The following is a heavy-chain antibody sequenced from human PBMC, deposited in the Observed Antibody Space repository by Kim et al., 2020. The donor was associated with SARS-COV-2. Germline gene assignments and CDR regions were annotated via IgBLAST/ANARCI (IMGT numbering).Heavy chain of an antibody. CDR2: INHSGST. CDR3: ARGGPKYCGGDCHGGFDY. Sequence: SETLSLTCAVYGGSFSGYYWSWIRQPPGKGLEWIGEINHSGSTNYNPSLKSRVTISVDTSKNQFSLKLSSVTAADTAVYYCARGGPKYCGGDCHGGFDYWGQGTLVTVSS. D-gene: IGHD2-21*02. J-gene: IGHJ4*02. V-gene: IGHV4-34*01. CDR1: GGSFSGYY.